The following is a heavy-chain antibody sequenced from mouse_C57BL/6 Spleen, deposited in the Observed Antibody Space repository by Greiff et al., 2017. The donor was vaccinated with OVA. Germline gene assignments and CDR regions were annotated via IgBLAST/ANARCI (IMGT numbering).Heavy chain of an antibody. CDR2: ISYSGST. CDR1: GYSITSDY. D-gene: IGHD4-1*01. J-gene: IGHJ1*03. V-gene: IGHV3-8*01. CDR3: ARLWDGNGFYWYFDV. Sequence: VQLKESGPGLAKPSQTLSLTCSVTGYSITSDYWNWIRKFPGNKLEYMGYISYSGSTYYTPSLKSRISITRDTSKNQYYLQLNSVTTEDTAEYYCARLWDGNGFYWYFDVWGTGTTVTVSS.